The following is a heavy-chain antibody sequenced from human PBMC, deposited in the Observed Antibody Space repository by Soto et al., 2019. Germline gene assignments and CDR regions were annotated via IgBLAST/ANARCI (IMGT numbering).Heavy chain of an antibody. CDR2: IWYDGSNK. CDR1: GFTFSSYG. Sequence: GGSLRLSCAASGFTFSSYGMHWVRQAPGKGLEWVAVIWYDGSNKYYADSVKGRFTISRDNSKNTLYLQMNSLRAEDTAVYYCARDHAGARDYYYYGMDVWGQGTTITVSS. V-gene: IGHV3-33*01. J-gene: IGHJ6*02. CDR3: ARDHAGARDYYYYGMDV.